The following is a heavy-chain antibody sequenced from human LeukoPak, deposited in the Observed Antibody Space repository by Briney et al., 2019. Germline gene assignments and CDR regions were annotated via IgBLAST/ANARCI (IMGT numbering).Heavy chain of an antibody. J-gene: IGHJ6*03. CDR2: IIPIFGTA. CDR3: ARGRRFPRTAVAGTARSYYYYYYMDV. Sequence: ASVTVSCKAFGGTFSSYAISWLRQAPGQGLEWMGGIIPIFGTANYAPKFQGRVTITTDESTSTAYMEMSSLRSEDTAVYYCARGRRFPRTAVAGTARSYYYYYYMDVWGKGTTVTVSS. CDR1: GGTFSSYA. V-gene: IGHV1-69*05. D-gene: IGHD6-19*01.